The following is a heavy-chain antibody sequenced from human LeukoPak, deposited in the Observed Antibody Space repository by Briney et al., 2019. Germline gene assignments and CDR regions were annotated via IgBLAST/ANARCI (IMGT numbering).Heavy chain of an antibody. CDR3: ARGLGYPKIWFGGVIWNLYWFDP. J-gene: IGHJ5*02. Sequence: GASVKVSCKASGYTFTSYGISWVRQAPGQGLEWMGWISAYNGNTNYAQKLQGRVTMTTDTSTSTAYMELRSLRSDDTAVYYCARGLGYPKIWFGGVIWNLYWFDPWGQGTLVTVSS. D-gene: IGHD3-10*01. CDR1: GYTFTSYG. CDR2: ISAYNGNT. V-gene: IGHV1-18*01.